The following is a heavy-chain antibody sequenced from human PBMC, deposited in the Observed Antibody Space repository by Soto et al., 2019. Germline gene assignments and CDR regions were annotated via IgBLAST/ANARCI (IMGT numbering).Heavy chain of an antibody. V-gene: IGHV3-11*01. Sequence: PGGSLRLSCAASGFTFSDYDMSWIRQAPGKGLEWVSYISSSGSTIYYADSVKGRFTISRDNAKNSLYLQMNSLRAEDTAVYYCASRPDTAMVIDYWGQGTLVTVSS. CDR1: GFTFSDYD. CDR2: ISSSGSTI. CDR3: ASRPDTAMVIDY. D-gene: IGHD5-18*01. J-gene: IGHJ4*02.